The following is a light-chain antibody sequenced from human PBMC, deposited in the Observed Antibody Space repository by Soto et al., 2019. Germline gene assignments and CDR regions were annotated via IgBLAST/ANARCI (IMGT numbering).Light chain of an antibody. CDR3: QQYNSYPPT. Sequence: DIQLTQSPSFLSASVGDRVTITCRASQGISSYLAWYQQRPGKAPKLLISTASTLQSGVPSRFSGSGSGTEFTLTISSLQPEDFATYYCQQYNSYPPTFGQGTRLEI. CDR1: QGISSY. J-gene: IGKJ5*01. V-gene: IGKV1-9*01. CDR2: TAS.